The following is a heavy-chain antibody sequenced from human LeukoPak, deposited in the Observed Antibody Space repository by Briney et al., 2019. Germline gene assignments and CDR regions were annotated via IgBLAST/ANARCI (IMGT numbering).Heavy chain of an antibody. D-gene: IGHD3-10*01. CDR1: GFTVSSNY. V-gene: IGHV3-53*01. CDR3: ARGYYYGSGSFYYFDY. J-gene: IGHJ4*02. CDR2: IYSGSST. Sequence: GGSLRLSCAASGFTVSSNYMSWVRQAPGQGLEWVSVIYSGSSTYYADSVKGRFTISRDNAKNSLYLQMNSLRAEDTAVYYCARGYYYGSGSFYYFDYWGQGTLVTVSS.